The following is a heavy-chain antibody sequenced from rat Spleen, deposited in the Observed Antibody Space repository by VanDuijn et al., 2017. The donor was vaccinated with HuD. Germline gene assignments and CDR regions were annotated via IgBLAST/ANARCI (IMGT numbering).Heavy chain of an antibody. CDR1: GFTFSNYD. J-gene: IGHJ1*01. CDR2: ITTGGSST. CDR3: TRRGYLSDWYFDF. Sequence: EVQLVESGGGLVQPGKSLKLSCAASGFTFSNYDMAWVRQRPTKGLEWVASITTGGSSTYYRDSVKGRFTISRDNARSTLNLHMDSLRSEDTAIYYCTRRGYLSDWYFDFWGPGTMVTVSS. V-gene: IGHV5-25*01. D-gene: IGHD4-4*01.